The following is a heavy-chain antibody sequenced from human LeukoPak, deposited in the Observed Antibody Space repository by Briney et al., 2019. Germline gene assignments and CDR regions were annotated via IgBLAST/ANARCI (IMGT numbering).Heavy chain of an antibody. CDR2: INHSGST. J-gene: IGHJ4*02. CDR1: GGSFSGYY. V-gene: IGHV4-34*01. CDR3: ARGYDLFTNDY. D-gene: IGHD3-22*01. Sequence: SETLSLTCAVYGGSFSGYYWSWIRQPPGKGLEWIGEINHSGSTNYNPSLKSRVTISVDTSKNQFSLKLSSVTAADTAVYCCARGYDLFTNDYWGQGTLVTVSS.